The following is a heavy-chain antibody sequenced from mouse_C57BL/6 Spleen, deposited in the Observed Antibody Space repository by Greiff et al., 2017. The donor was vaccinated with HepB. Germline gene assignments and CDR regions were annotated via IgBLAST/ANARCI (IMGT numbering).Heavy chain of an antibody. CDR3: ARADYYGSSDY. CDR1: GYSITSGYY. J-gene: IGHJ2*01. D-gene: IGHD1-1*01. V-gene: IGHV3-6*01. Sequence: EVQLVESGPGLVKPSQSLSLTCSVTGYSITSGYYWNWIRQFPGNKLEWMGYISYDGSNNYNPSLKNRISITRDTSKNQFFLKLNSVTTEDTATYYCARADYYGSSDYWGQGTTLTVSS. CDR2: ISYDGSN.